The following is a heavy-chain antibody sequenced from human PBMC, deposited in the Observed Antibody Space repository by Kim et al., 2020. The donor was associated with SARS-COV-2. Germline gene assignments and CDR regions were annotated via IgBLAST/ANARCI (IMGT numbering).Heavy chain of an antibody. D-gene: IGHD2-15*01. V-gene: IGHV3-48*04. J-gene: IGHJ4*02. Sequence: STIYYADSVKGRFTISRDNAKNSLYLQMNSLRAEDTAVYYCARDLLLGGGWGQGTLVTVSS. CDR3: ARDLLLGGG. CDR2: STI.